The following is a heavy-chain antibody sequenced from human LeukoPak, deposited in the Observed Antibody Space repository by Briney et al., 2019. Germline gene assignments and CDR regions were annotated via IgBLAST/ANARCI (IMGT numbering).Heavy chain of an antibody. V-gene: IGHV4-59*01. Sequence: SETLSLTCTVSGGSTSSYYWSWIRQPPGKGLEWIGYIYYSGSTNYNPSLKSRVTISVDTSKNQFSLKLSSVTAADTAVYYCASLLASGAAGLNPYYYYYMDVWGKGTTVTVSS. CDR2: IYYSGST. J-gene: IGHJ6*03. CDR1: GGSTSSYY. CDR3: ASLLASGAAGLNPYYYYYMDV. D-gene: IGHD3-16*01.